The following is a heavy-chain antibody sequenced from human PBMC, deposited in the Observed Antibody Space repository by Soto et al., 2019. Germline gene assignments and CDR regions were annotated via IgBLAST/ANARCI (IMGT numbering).Heavy chain of an antibody. CDR2: IYHSGNT. J-gene: IGHJ4*02. V-gene: IGHV4-4*02. CDR3: ARVKLAGRGSFHD. D-gene: IGHD3-3*02. Sequence: SETLSLTCAVSGASISNTDWWSWVRQRPGKGLEWIGSIYHSGNTYYNPSLKSRVTLSIDTSKNQFSLKLRSVTAADTAMYYCARVKLAGRGSFHDWGQGTLVTVSS. CDR1: GASISNTDW.